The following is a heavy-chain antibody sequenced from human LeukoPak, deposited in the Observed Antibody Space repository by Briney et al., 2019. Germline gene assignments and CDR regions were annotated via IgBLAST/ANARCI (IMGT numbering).Heavy chain of an antibody. Sequence: NASGTLSLTCAVSGVSISSSNWWSWVRQPPGKGLEWVGEIYHSGSTNYNPSLKSRVTISVDKSKNQFSLKLSSVTAADTAVYYCASPVGEQQPTNWGQGTLVTVSS. CDR1: GVSISSSNW. CDR2: IYHSGST. D-gene: IGHD6-13*01. J-gene: IGHJ4*02. V-gene: IGHV4-4*02. CDR3: ASPVGEQQPTN.